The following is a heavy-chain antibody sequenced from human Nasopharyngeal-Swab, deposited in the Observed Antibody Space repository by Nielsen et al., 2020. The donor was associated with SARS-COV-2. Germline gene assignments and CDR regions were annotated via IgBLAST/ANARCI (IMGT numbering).Heavy chain of an antibody. Sequence: GESLKISCAASGFTFSNYWMHWVRQAPGKGLGWVSRINSEGCSTTYADSVKGRFTISRYNAKNTLSLQMNSLRVEDTAVYYCARDLDCSSSDCHLDAFDIWGQGTAVTVSS. J-gene: IGHJ3*02. V-gene: IGHV3-74*01. CDR1: GFTFSNYW. D-gene: IGHD2-2*01. CDR3: ARDLDCSSSDCHLDAFDI. CDR2: INSEGCST.